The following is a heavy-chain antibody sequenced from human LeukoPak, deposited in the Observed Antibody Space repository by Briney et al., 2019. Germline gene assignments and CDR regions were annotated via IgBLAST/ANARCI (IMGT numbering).Heavy chain of an antibody. V-gene: IGHV3-23*01. CDR2: ISGSGGST. CDR3: AKSPTYYYGSGSYEVDP. Sequence: GSLRLSCAASGFTFSSYAMSWVRQAPGKGLEWVSAISGSGGSTNYADSVKGRFTISRDNSKNTLYLQMNSLRAEDTAVYYCAKSPTYYYGSGSYEVDPWGQGTPVTVSS. D-gene: IGHD3-10*01. CDR1: GFTFSSYA. J-gene: IGHJ5*02.